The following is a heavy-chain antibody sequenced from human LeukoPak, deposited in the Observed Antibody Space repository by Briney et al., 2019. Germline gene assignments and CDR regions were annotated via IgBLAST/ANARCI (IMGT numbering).Heavy chain of an antibody. V-gene: IGHV3-11*04. J-gene: IGHJ3*02. Sequence: GGSLRLSCAASGFTFSDYYMSWIRQAPGKGLEWVSYISSSGSTIYYADSVKGRFTISRDNAKNSPYLQMNSLRAEDTAVYYCARTLTYCSGGSCYPWSNDAFDIWGQGTMVTVSS. D-gene: IGHD2-15*01. CDR2: ISSSGSTI. CDR3: ARTLTYCSGGSCYPWSNDAFDI. CDR1: GFTFSDYY.